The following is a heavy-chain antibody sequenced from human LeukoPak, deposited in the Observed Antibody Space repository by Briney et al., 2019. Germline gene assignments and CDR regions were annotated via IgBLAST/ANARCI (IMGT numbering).Heavy chain of an antibody. CDR2: IWYDGSNK. CDR1: GFTFSNYG. Sequence: GGSLRLSCEASGFTFSNYGMHWVRQAPGKGLEWVAVIWYDGSNKYYADSVKGRFTISRDNSKNTLYPQMNSLRAEDTAVYYCAVMGGEHLVLDYWGQGTLVTVSS. V-gene: IGHV3-33*01. CDR3: AVMGGEHLVLDY. J-gene: IGHJ4*02. D-gene: IGHD6-6*01.